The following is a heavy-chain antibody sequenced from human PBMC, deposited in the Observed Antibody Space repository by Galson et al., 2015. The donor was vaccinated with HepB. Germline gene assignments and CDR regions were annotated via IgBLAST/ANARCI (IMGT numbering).Heavy chain of an antibody. J-gene: IGHJ2*01. Sequence: SLTCTVSGGSISSSSYYWGWIRQPPGKGLEWIGSIYYSGSTYYNPSLKSRVTISVDASKNQFSLKLSSVTAADTAVYYCARRPRTVTGYWYFDLWGRGTLVTVSS. CDR1: GGSISSSSYY. CDR2: IYYSGST. V-gene: IGHV4-39*01. D-gene: IGHD4-17*01. CDR3: ARRPRTVTGYWYFDL.